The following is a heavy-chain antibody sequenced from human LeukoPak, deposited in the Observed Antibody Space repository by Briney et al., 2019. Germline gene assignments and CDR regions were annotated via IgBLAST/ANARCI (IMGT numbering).Heavy chain of an antibody. CDR2: INPSGGST. CDR3: ARAQSGGQLVVEAATPLANDWFDP. Sequence: ASVKVSCKASGYTFTSYYMHWVRQAPGQGLEWMGIINPSGGSTSYAQKFQGRVTMTRDTSTSTVYMELSSLRSEDTAVYYCARAQSGGQLVVEAATPLANDWFDPWGQGTLVTVSS. V-gene: IGHV1-46*01. J-gene: IGHJ5*02. D-gene: IGHD2-15*01. CDR1: GYTFTSYY.